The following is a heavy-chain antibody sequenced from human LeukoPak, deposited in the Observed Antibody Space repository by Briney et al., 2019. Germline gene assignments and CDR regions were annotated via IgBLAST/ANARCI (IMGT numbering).Heavy chain of an antibody. V-gene: IGHV3-30*02. Sequence: GGSLRLSCAASGFTFSNYGMHWARQAAGKGLEWVAFLRYDGNKKYYVDSGKGRFTVSRDNSKNTLYLQLNSLRAEDTAVYYCAKVAEYGDNDAFDIWGQGTMVTVSS. CDR2: LRYDGNKK. CDR3: AKVAEYGDNDAFDI. CDR1: GFTFSNYG. J-gene: IGHJ3*02. D-gene: IGHD4-17*01.